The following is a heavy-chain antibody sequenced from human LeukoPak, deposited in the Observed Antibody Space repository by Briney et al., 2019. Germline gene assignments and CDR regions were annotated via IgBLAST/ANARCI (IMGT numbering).Heavy chain of an antibody. CDR1: GFTVSSNY. J-gene: IGHJ4*02. CDR3: ARESGGLYDSSGYYPEDY. CDR2: IYSGGST. V-gene: IGHV3-66*02. D-gene: IGHD3-22*01. Sequence: GGSLRLSCAASGFTVSSNYMSWVRQAPGKGLEWVSVIYSGGSTYYADSVKGRFTISRDNSKNTLYLQMNSLRAEDTAVYYCARESGGLYDSSGYYPEDYWGQGTLVTVSS.